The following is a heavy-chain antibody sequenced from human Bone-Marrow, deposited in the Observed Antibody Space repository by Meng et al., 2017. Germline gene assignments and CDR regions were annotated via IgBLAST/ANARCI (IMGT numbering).Heavy chain of an antibody. D-gene: IGHD3-16*01. V-gene: IGHV1-18*01. CDR3: ARDEGRGWARLAIEYYFDY. CDR2: ISAYNGNT. J-gene: IGHJ4*02. Sequence: ASVKVSCKASGYTFTSYGISWVRQAPGQGLEWMGWISAYNGNTNYAKKLQGRVTMTTDTSTSTAYMELRSLRSDDTAVYYCARDEGRGWARLAIEYYFDYWGQGTLVTVSS. CDR1: GYTFTSYG.